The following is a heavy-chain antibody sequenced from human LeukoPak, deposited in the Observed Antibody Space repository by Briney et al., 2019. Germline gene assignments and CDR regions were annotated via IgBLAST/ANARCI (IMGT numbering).Heavy chain of an antibody. D-gene: IGHD3-3*01. J-gene: IGHJ5*02. CDR1: VGSISSYY. Sequence: SETLSLTCTVSVGSISSYYWSWIRQPPGKGLEWVGYIYYSGSTNYNPSLKSRVTISVDTSKNQFSLKLSSVTAADTAVYYCARYDFLNWFVPWGQGTLLTVSS. V-gene: IGHV4-59*01. CDR2: IYYSGST. CDR3: ARYDFLNWFVP.